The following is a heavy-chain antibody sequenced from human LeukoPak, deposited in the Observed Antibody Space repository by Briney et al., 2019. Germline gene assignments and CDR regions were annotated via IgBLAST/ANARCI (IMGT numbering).Heavy chain of an antibody. CDR2: INHSGST. J-gene: IGHJ4*02. Sequence: SETLSLTCAVYGGSFSGYYWSWIRQPPGKGLGWIGEINHSGSTNYNPSLKSRVTISVDTSKNQFSLKLSSVTAADTAVYYCARGRRYDFWSAWGQGTLVTVSS. CDR1: GGSFSGYY. V-gene: IGHV4-34*01. CDR3: ARGRRYDFWSA. D-gene: IGHD3-3*01.